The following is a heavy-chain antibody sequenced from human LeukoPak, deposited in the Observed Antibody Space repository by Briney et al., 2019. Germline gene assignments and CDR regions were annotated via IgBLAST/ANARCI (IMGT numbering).Heavy chain of an antibody. J-gene: IGHJ4*02. Sequence: SKTLSLTCTVSGGSISGYHWSWIRQPAGKGLEWIGHIYSSGSTNYNPSLKSRVTMSVDTSKNQFSLKLTSVTAADTAVYYCARERDYTNYYFDYWGQGTLVTVSS. CDR1: GGSISGYH. V-gene: IGHV4-4*07. CDR2: IYSSGST. CDR3: ARERDYTNYYFDY. D-gene: IGHD4-11*01.